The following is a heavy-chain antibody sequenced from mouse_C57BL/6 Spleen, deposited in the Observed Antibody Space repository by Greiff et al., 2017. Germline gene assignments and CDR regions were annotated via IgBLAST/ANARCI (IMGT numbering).Heavy chain of an antibody. V-gene: IGHV1-63*01. CDR2: IYPGGGYT. D-gene: IGHD1-1*01. CDR3: ARKYYGSSFDY. J-gene: IGHJ2*01. CDR1: GYTFTNYW. Sequence: QVQLKASGAELVRPGTSVKMSCKASGYTFTNYWIGWAKQRPGHGLEWIGDIYPGGGYTNYNEKFKGKATLTADKSSSTAYMQFSSLTSEDSAIYYCARKYYGSSFDYWGQGTTLTVSS.